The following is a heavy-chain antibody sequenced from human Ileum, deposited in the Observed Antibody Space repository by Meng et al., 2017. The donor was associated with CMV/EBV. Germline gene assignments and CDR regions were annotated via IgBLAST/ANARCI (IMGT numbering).Heavy chain of an antibody. V-gene: IGHV4-30-4*01. D-gene: IGHD4-17*01. J-gene: IGHJ5*02. CDR3: ARTNYGDYNWFDP. Sequence: QGQLQESGPGLVKPSQTLSPTCTVSGGSISSGDYYWSWIRPPPGKGLEWIGYIYYSGSTYYNPSLRSRVAISIDTSKNQFSLKLTSVTAADTAVYFCARTNYGDYNWFDPWGQGTLVTVSS. CDR2: IYYSGST. CDR1: GGSISSGDYY.